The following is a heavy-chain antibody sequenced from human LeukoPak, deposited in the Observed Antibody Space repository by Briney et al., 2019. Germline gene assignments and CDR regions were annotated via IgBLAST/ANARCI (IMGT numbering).Heavy chain of an antibody. V-gene: IGHV4-4*07. D-gene: IGHD3-10*01. CDR2: IHSSVTT. CDR3: ARDPGMERFGVVFDS. Sequence: PSETLSLTPTVSGGSLSSYYWNWIPHPAGKGLEWIGRIHSSVTTNSTPSPKSRLTMSIDTSKSQFSLKLTSVTAADTAVYYCARDPGMERFGVVFDSWGQGTLVTVSS. J-gene: IGHJ4*02. CDR1: GGSLSSYY.